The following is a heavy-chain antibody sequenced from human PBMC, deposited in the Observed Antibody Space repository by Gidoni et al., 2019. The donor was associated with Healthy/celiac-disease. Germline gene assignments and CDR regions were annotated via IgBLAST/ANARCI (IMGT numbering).Heavy chain of an antibody. CDR1: AFTFSSYA. V-gene: IGHV3-23*01. D-gene: IGHD6-19*01. J-gene: IGHJ1*01. CDR2: MSGSGGST. Sequence: EVQLLESVGGLVQPGGSLRLSCAASAFTFSSYAMIWVRQAPGKRLEWVSAMSGSGGSTYYADSVKGRFTISRDNSKNTLYLQMNSLRAEDTAVYYCAKVLKVAEHWGQGTLVTVSS. CDR3: AKVLKVAEH.